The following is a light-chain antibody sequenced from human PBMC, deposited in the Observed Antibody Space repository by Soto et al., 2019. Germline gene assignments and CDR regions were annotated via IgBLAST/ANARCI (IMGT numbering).Light chain of an antibody. V-gene: IGKV1-5*01. J-gene: IGKJ2*01. CDR2: DAS. CDR1: QSISSW. Sequence: DIQMTQSPSTLSASVGDRVTITCRASQSISSWLAWYQQKPGKAPKLLIYDASSLESGVPSRFSGSGYGTEFTLTISSLQPDDFATYYCQQYTSYLYTFGQGTKLEIK. CDR3: QQYTSYLYT.